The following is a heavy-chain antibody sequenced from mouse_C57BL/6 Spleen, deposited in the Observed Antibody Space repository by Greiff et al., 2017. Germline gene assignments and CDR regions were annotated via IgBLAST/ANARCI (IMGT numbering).Heavy chain of an antibody. Sequence: EVQLQQSGPELVKPGASVKIPCKASGYTFTDYNMDWVKQSHGKSLEWIGDINPNNGGTIYNQKFKGKATLTVDKSSSTAYMELRSLTSEDTAVYYCARRGYDYDETGFDYWGQGTTLTVSS. V-gene: IGHV1-18*01. CDR1: GYTFTDYN. J-gene: IGHJ2*01. CDR2: INPNNGGT. D-gene: IGHD2-4*01. CDR3: ARRGYDYDETGFDY.